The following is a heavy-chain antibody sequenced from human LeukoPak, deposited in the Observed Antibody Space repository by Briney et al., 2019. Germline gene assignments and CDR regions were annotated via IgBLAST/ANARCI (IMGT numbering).Heavy chain of an antibody. CDR1: GFAFSSYP. Sequence: GGSLRLSCAASGFAFSSYPMHWVRQAPGKGLEWVAFTSYDGSDKYYADSVKGRFTISRDNSKNTLYLQMNSLRPEDTAVYYCTRNGVSRYCYSTSCYLDYWGRGTLVTVSS. CDR2: TSYDGSDK. D-gene: IGHD2-2*01. J-gene: IGHJ4*02. V-gene: IGHV3-30-3*01. CDR3: TRNGVSRYCYSTSCYLDY.